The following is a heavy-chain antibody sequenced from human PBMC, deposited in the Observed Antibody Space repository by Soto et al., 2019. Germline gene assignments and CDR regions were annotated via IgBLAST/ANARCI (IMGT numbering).Heavy chain of an antibody. CDR1: GFTFSSYG. CDR2: IWYDGSNK. Sequence: GGSLRLSCAASGFTFSSYGMHWVRQAPGKGLEWVAVIWYDGSNKYYADSVKGRFTISRDNSKNTLYLQMNSLRAEDTAVYYCARSQDYDSSGYPPFWGQGTLVTSPQ. J-gene: IGHJ4*02. D-gene: IGHD3-22*01. CDR3: ARSQDYDSSGYPPF. V-gene: IGHV3-33*01.